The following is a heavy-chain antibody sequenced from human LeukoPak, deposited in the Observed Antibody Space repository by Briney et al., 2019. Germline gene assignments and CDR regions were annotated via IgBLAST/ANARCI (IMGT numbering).Heavy chain of an antibody. V-gene: IGHV4-4*07. CDR2: IYTSGST. Sequence: SETLSLTCTVSGGSISSYYWSWIRQPAGKGLEWIGRIYTSGSTNYNPPLKSRVTMSVDTSKNQFSLKLSSVTAADTAVYYCARDRGRLWFGELLSEFDPWGQGTLVTVSS. D-gene: IGHD3-10*01. J-gene: IGHJ5*02. CDR1: GGSISSYY. CDR3: ARDRGRLWFGELLSEFDP.